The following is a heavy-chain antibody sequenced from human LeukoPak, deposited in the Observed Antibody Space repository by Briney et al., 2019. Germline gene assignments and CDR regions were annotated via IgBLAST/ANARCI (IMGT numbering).Heavy chain of an antibody. V-gene: IGHV3-48*03. CDR2: ISSSGSTI. D-gene: IGHD6-13*01. Sequence: GGSLRLSCAASGFTFSSYEMNWVRQAPGKGLEWVSYISSSGSTIYYADSVKGRFTISRDNAKNSLYLQMNSLRAEDTAVYYCAREDGDRWYTFDYWGQGTPVTVSS. CDR3: AREDGDRWYTFDY. J-gene: IGHJ4*02. CDR1: GFTFSSYE.